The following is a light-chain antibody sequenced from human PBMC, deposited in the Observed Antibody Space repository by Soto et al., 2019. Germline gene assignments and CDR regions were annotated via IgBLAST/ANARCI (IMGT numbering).Light chain of an antibody. CDR2: SDD. V-gene: IGLV1-44*01. Sequence: QSVLTQPPSASGTPGQRVTISCSGSTSNSGSNTVSWYQQLPGTAPKLLIYSDDRWPSGVPDRFSGSKSGTSASLAISGLQSEDEADYYCVAWDDSLKGVVFGGGTKLTVL. CDR1: TSNSGSNT. J-gene: IGLJ2*01. CDR3: VAWDDSLKGVV.